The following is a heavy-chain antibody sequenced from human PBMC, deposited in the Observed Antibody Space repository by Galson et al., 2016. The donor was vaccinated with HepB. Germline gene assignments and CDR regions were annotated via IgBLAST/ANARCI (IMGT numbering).Heavy chain of an antibody. CDR1: GFTFSSYA. CDR3: AKGNEESNSGSSWYNWFDP. V-gene: IGHV3-23*01. CDR2: ISGTGGST. D-gene: IGHD6-13*01. Sequence: SLRLSCAASGFTFSSYAMIWVRQAPGKGLEWVSAISGTGGSTYYGDSVKGRFTISRDNSKNTLYLQMNSLRAEDTAVYYCAKGNEESNSGSSWYNWFDPWGQGTLVTVSS. J-gene: IGHJ5*02.